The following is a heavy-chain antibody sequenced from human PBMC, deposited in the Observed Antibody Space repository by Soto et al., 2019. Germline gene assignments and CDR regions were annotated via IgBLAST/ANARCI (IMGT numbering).Heavy chain of an antibody. CDR2: INSGGNT. CDR1: GFTVSSNY. Sequence: EVQLVESGGDMVQPEGSLRLSCVASGFTVSSNYMNWVRQAPGKGLEWVSLINSGGNTHYADSVEGRFTISRDNSKNTLYLQMNRLRVDDTAVYYCARSSGNYVQSREFDYWGQGTLVTVSS. D-gene: IGHD1-7*01. J-gene: IGHJ4*02. V-gene: IGHV3-66*01. CDR3: ARSSGNYVQSREFDY.